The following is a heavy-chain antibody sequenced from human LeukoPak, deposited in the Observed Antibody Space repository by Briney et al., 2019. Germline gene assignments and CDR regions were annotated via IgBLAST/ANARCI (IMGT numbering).Heavy chain of an antibody. CDR3: ARDCGGDCSDAFDI. CDR2: IYTSGNT. D-gene: IGHD2-21*02. Sequence: PSETLSLTCTVSGGSISSYYWSWIRQPAGKGPEWIGRIYTSGNTNYNPSLKSRVTMSVDTSKNQCSLKLSSVTAADTAVYYCARDCGGDCSDAFDIWGQGTMVTVSS. J-gene: IGHJ3*02. CDR1: GGSISSYY. V-gene: IGHV4-4*07.